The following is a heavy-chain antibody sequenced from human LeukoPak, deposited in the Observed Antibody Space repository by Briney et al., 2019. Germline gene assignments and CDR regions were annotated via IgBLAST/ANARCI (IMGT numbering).Heavy chain of an antibody. CDR2: INPNSGGT. V-gene: IGHV1-2*02. D-gene: IGHD2-2*01. CDR3: ARPVVVSPMRAFDI. CDR1: GGTFSSYA. J-gene: IGHJ3*02. Sequence: GASVKVSCKASGGTFSSYAISWVRQAPGQGLEWMGWINPNSGGTNYAQKFQGRVTMTRDTSISTAYMELSRLRPDDTAVYYCARPVVVSPMRAFDIWGQGTMVTVSS.